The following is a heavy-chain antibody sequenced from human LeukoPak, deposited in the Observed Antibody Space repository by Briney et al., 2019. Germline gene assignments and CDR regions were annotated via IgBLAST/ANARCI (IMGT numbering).Heavy chain of an antibody. CDR1: GFLFSIYP. Sequence: GGSLRLSCAASGFLFSIYPMSWVRQAPGKGLECVAAISGSGGSTYYADSVKGRFTISRDNAKNSLYLQMNSLRADDTALYYCARSRGDFWGQGTLVTVSS. J-gene: IGHJ4*02. CDR3: ARSRGDF. V-gene: IGHV3-23*01. CDR2: ISGSGGST.